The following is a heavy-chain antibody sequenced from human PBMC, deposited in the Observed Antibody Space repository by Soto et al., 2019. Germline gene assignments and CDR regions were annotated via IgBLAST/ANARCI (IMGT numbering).Heavy chain of an antibody. V-gene: IGHV3-48*02. Sequence: VQLVESGGGLVQPGGSLRLSCAASGFTFSSYSMNWVRQAPGKGLEWVSSISSSSSTIYYADSVKGRFTISRDNAKNSLYLQMNSLRDEDTAVYYCARDFYDSSGYYMPFDYWGQGTLVTVSS. CDR2: ISSSSSTI. J-gene: IGHJ4*02. D-gene: IGHD3-22*01. CDR3: ARDFYDSSGYYMPFDY. CDR1: GFTFSSYS.